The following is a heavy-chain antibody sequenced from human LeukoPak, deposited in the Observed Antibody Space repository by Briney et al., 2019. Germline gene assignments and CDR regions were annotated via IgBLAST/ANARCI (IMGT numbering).Heavy chain of an antibody. CDR2: IYYTGST. J-gene: IGHJ4*02. CDR3: ARDSGSGTYY. V-gene: IGHV4-59*01. Sequence: PSETPSLTCTVSGGSISSYYWSWIRQPPGKGLEWIGHIYYTGSTNYNPSLKSRVTISIDTSKNQFSLQLSSVTAADTAVYYCARDSGSGTYYWGQGTLVTVSS. CDR1: GGSISSYY. D-gene: IGHD6-19*01.